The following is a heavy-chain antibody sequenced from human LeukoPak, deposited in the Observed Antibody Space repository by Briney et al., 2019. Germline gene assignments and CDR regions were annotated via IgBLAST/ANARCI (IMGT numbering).Heavy chain of an antibody. D-gene: IGHD3-9*01. Sequence: SETLSLSCTVSGGSISSYYWSWIRQPPEKGLEWIGYIYYSGSTNYNPSLKSRVTISVDTSKNQFSLKLSSVTAADTAVYYCARDDLYYDILTGYYMRWFDPWGQGTLVTVSS. CDR1: GGSISSYY. V-gene: IGHV4-59*01. CDR3: ARDDLYYDILTGYYMRWFDP. CDR2: IYYSGST. J-gene: IGHJ5*02.